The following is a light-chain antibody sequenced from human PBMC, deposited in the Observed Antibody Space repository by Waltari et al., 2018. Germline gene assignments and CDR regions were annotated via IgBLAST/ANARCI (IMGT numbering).Light chain of an antibody. CDR2: DTS. Sequence: DIVLTQSPAILSLSPGERASLSCRASQSVSNYLALYQQKPGQAPTLLIYDTSNRATGIPARFSGSGFGTDFTLTISNLEPEDFAIYYCQQRRSWPLTFGGGTKVEIK. J-gene: IGKJ4*01. CDR3: QQRRSWPLT. V-gene: IGKV3-11*01. CDR1: QSVSNY.